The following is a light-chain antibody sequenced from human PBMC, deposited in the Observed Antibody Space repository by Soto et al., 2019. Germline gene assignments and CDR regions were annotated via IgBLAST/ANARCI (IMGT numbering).Light chain of an antibody. CDR3: QHYGSSPET. CDR1: QSLVHSNGNTF. CDR2: DVS. Sequence: DIVMTQTPLSSPVTLGQAASISCKSSQSLVHSNGNTFLSWLHQRPGQPPRLLIYDVSSRFSGVPDRFSGSGSGTDFTLTISRLEPEDFAVYYCQHYGSSPETFGQGTKVDI. V-gene: IGKV2-24*01. J-gene: IGKJ1*01.